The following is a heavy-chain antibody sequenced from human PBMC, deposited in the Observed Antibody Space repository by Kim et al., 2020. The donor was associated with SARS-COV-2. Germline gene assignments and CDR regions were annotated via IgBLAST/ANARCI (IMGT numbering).Heavy chain of an antibody. D-gene: IGHD3-10*01. J-gene: IGHJ5*02. CDR1: GDSISSSSYY. CDR2: IYYSGIT. V-gene: IGHV4-39*01. Sequence: SETLSLTCTVSGDSISSSSYYWGWIRQPPGKGLEWIGSIYYSGITYYNPSLKSRVTISVDTSKNQFSLKLSSVTAADTAVYYCARHIKWFGELCFWFDPWGQGTLVTVSS. CDR3: ARHIKWFGELCFWFDP.